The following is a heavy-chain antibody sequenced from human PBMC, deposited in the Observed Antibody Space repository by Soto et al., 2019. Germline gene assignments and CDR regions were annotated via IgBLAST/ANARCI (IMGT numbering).Heavy chain of an antibody. D-gene: IGHD6-13*01. CDR1: GYTFTSYG. CDR3: ARVPGSSSWYWRYYYYGMDV. Sequence: QVQLVQSGAEVKKPGASVKVSCKASGYTFTSYGISWVRQAPGQGLEWMGWISAYNGNTNYAQKLQGRVTMTTDTSTSTAYMGLRSLRSDDTAVYYCARVPGSSSWYWRYYYYGMDVWGQGTTVTVSS. V-gene: IGHV1-18*04. J-gene: IGHJ6*02. CDR2: ISAYNGNT.